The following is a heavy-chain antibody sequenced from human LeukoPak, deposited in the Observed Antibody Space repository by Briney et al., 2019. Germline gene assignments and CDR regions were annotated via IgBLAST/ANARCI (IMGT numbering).Heavy chain of an antibody. D-gene: IGHD6-6*01. Sequence: SETLSLTCTVSGGSISSGDYYWSWIRQPPGKGLEWIGYIYYSGSTYYNPSLKSRVIISVDTSKNQFSLKLSSVTAADTAVYYCAGPDSSSSDAFDIWGQGTMVTVSS. J-gene: IGHJ3*02. CDR3: AGPDSSSSDAFDI. CDR2: IYYSGST. V-gene: IGHV4-30-4*01. CDR1: GGSISSGDYY.